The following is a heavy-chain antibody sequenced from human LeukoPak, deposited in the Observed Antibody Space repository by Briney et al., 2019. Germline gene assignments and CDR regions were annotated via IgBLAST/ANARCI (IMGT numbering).Heavy chain of an antibody. V-gene: IGHV6-1*01. J-gene: IGHJ4*02. D-gene: IGHD4-17*01. CDR2: TYYRSKWYN. CDR1: GDSVSSNSAA. CDR3: ARVGDYGDYHPFDY. Sequence: SQTLSLTCAISGDSVSSNSAAWNWIRQSPSRGLEWLGRTYYRSKWYNDYAVSVKSRITINPDTSKNQFSLQLNSVTPEDAAVYYCARVGDYGDYHPFDYWGQGTLVTVSS.